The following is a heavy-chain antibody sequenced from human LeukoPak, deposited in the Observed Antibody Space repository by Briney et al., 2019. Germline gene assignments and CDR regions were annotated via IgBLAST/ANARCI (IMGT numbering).Heavy chain of an antibody. D-gene: IGHD1-26*01. V-gene: IGHV3-23*01. CDR2: MSDSGGIT. CDR3: ARDQAGGSYTFDY. CDR1: GFTFSRYA. Sequence: GGSLRLSCAASGFTFSRYAMGWVRQAPGKGLEWVSVMSDSGGITYYADSVKGRFTTSRDNAKNTLYLQMNSLRAEDTAVYYCARDQAGGSYTFDYWGQGTLVTVSS. J-gene: IGHJ4*02.